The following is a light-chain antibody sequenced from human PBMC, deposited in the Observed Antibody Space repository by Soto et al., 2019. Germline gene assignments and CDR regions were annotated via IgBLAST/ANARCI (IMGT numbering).Light chain of an antibody. CDR2: KAS. CDR3: QQYNSYPT. V-gene: IGKV1-5*03. CDR1: QSISSW. Sequence: DIQMTQSPSTLSASVVDRVTSTCRASQSISSWLAWYQQKPGKAPKLLIYKASSLESGVPSRFSGSGSGTEFTLTISSLQPDDFATYYCQQYNSYPTFGKGTKVESK. J-gene: IGKJ1*01.